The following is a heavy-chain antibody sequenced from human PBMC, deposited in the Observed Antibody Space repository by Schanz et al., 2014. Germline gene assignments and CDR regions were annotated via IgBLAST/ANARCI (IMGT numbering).Heavy chain of an antibody. CDR3: XXXXXXXXVLVAVTREYYYXXXXX. Sequence: QVQLVQSGAEVKKPGASVKVSCKASGYTFTSYGISWVRQAPGQGLEWMGWISADNGNTNYAQRLQGRVTMTTDTSTSTAYMELXXXXXDDTAVYYCXXXXXXXXVLVAVTREYYYXXXXXWGQGTTVTVSS. J-gene: IGHJ6*02. D-gene: IGHD2-15*01. CDR2: ISADNGNT. V-gene: IGHV1-18*01. CDR1: GYTFTSYG.